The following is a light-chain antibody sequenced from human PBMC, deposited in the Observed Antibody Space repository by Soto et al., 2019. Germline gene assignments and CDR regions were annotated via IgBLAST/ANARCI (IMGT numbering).Light chain of an antibody. J-gene: IGKJ1*01. V-gene: IGKV3-15*01. Sequence: EIVMTQSPATLSVSPGERATLSCRASQSVSSNLAWYQQKPGQAPRLLIYGASTRATGIPARFSGSGSGTEFARTISSLQSEDFAVYYCQQYNNWPRTFGQGTMVEIK. CDR3: QQYNNWPRT. CDR1: QSVSSN. CDR2: GAS.